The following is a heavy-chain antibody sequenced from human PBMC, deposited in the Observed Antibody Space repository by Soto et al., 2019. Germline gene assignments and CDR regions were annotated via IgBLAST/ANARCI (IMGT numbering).Heavy chain of an antibody. V-gene: IGHV3-30-3*01. CDR2: ISYDGSNK. CDR1: GFTFSSYA. CDR3: ARNRPYYDFWSGYYRDYYYGMDV. Sequence: TGGSLRLSCAASGFTFSSYAMHWVRQAPGKGLEWVAVISYDGSNKYYADSVKGRFTISRDNSNNTLYLQMNILRAEDTAVYYCARNRPYYDFWSGYYRDYYYGMDVWGQGTTVTVS. J-gene: IGHJ6*02. D-gene: IGHD3-3*01.